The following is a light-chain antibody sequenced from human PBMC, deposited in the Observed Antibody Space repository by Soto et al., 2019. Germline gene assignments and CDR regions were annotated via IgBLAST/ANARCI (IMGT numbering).Light chain of an antibody. CDR2: GAF. CDR1: QSVSYN. CDR3: QQYKNWPPLT. Sequence: EIVMTQSPATLSVSPGERATLSCRASQSVSYNLAWYQQKPGQGPRLLIYGAFTRATGIPARFSGSGSGTEFTLTISSLQSEDFGVYYCQQYKNWPPLTFSGGTKVEIK. V-gene: IGKV3-15*01. J-gene: IGKJ4*01.